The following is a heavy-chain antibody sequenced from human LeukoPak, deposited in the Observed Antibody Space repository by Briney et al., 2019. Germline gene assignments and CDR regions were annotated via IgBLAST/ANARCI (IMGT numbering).Heavy chain of an antibody. V-gene: IGHV4-59*01. Sequence: KPSETLSLTCAVYGGSFSGYYWSWIRQPPGKGLEWIGYISYSGSTNYNPSLKSRVTISVDTSKNQFSLKLSSVTAADTAVYYCASFGYGAPFDYWGQGTLVTVSS. J-gene: IGHJ4*02. CDR2: ISYSGST. D-gene: IGHD4-17*01. CDR1: GGSFSGYY. CDR3: ASFGYGAPFDY.